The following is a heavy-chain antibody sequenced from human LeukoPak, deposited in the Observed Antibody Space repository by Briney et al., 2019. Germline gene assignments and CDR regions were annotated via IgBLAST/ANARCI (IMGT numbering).Heavy chain of an antibody. J-gene: IGHJ4*02. D-gene: IGHD3-10*01. V-gene: IGHV3-30-3*01. CDR3: AREGYYGSGSPPSLYFDY. CDR1: GFTFRNYV. Sequence: GGSLGLSCAASGFTFRNYVIHWVRQAPGKGLEWGAVTSSDLNVKLYADSVKGRFTISRDNSRSTLYLQMNSLRPEDTAIYYCAREGYYGSGSPPSLYFDYWGQGTLVTVSS. CDR2: TSSDLNVK.